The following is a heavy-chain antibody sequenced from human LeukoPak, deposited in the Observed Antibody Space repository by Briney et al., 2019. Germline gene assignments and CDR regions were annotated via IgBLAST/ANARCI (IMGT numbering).Heavy chain of an antibody. CDR2: IKQDGSEK. CDR3: ASRYYDILTGYDY. J-gene: IGHJ4*02. CDR1: EFTFNNYW. V-gene: IGHV3-7*01. Sequence: GGSLGLSCAASEFTFNNYWMSWVRQAPGKGLEWVANIKQDGSEKYYVDSVKGRFTISRDNAKNSLYLQMNSLRAEDTAVYYCASRYYDILTGYDYWGQGTLVTVSS. D-gene: IGHD3-9*01.